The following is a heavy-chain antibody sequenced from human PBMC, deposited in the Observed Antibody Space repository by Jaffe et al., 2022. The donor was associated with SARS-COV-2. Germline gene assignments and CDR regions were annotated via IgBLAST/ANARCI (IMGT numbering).Heavy chain of an antibody. CDR1: GFTFSQAW. Sequence: EVQLVESGGGLVKPGGSLRLSCATTGFTFSQAWMSWVRQAPGKGLEWVGRFKSKADGGTADYSAPVKGRFTISRDDSKDMLYLQMNGVKIEDTAVYYCTTDGHYDFWSGYRRGGAALRHYYGMDVWGQGSTVTVSS. CDR2: FKSKADGGTA. J-gene: IGHJ6*02. CDR3: TTDGHYDFWSGYRRGGAALRHYYGMDV. D-gene: IGHD3-3*01. V-gene: IGHV3-15*01.